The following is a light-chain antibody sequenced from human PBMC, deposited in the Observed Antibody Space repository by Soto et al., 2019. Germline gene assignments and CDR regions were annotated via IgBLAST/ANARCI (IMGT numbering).Light chain of an antibody. V-gene: IGKV3-20*01. CDR1: QSITSNY. CDR3: QQYGSSPPRIT. J-gene: IGKJ3*01. CDR2: GAS. Sequence: EIVLTQSPGTLSLSPGERASLSCRASQSITSNYLAWYQQKPGQAPRLLIYGASSRATGIPDRFSGSGSGTDFTLTISSLEPEDFAVYYCQQYGSSPPRITFGPGTKVDIK.